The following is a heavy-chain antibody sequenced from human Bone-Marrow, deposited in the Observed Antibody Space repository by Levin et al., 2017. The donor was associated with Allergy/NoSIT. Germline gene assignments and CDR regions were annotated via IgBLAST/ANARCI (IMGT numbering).Heavy chain of an antibody. CDR1: GYTFADYY. CDR3: ARAGLAGPTDDYQYDGLDV. V-gene: IGHV1-2*02. CDR2: IKPNSGVT. J-gene: IGHJ6*02. D-gene: IGHD3-10*01. Sequence: ASVKVSCKSSGYTFADYYFHWVRQAPGQGLEWMAWIKPNSGVTNYAQKFQGRVTVTTDTSISTGYMELSGLRSDDTAVYFCARAGLAGPTDDYQYDGLDVWGQGTTVTVSS.